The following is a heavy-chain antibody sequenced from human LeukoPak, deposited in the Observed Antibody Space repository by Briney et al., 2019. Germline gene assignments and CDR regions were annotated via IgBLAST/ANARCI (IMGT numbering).Heavy chain of an antibody. V-gene: IGHV3-23*01. CDR2: ISGSGGNT. Sequence: GGSLRLSCAASGFTFNSFAMSWVRQAPGKGLERVSGISGSGGNTHYADSVKGRFTISRDNSKNTLYLQMNSLRAEDTAVYYCAKGLRGSSYGYWGQGTLVTVSS. CDR3: AKGLRGSSYGY. CDR1: GFTFNSFA. D-gene: IGHD6-13*01. J-gene: IGHJ4*02.